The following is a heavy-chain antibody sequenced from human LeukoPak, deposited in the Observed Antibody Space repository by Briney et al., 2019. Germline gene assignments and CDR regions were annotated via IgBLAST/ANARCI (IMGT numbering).Heavy chain of an antibody. CDR2: IYTSGST. J-gene: IGHJ4*02. V-gene: IGHV4-4*07. CDR1: GGYISSYY. Sequence: SETLSLTCTVSGGYISSYYWSWIRQPAGKGLEWIGRIYTSGSTNYNPSLKSRVTMSVDTSKNQFSLKLSSVTAADTAVYYCARSHYYDSSGYYYDYWGQGTLVTVSS. CDR3: ARSHYYDSSGYYYDY. D-gene: IGHD3-22*01.